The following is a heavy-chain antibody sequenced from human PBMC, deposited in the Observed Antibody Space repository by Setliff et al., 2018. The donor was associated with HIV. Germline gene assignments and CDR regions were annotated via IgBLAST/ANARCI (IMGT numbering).Heavy chain of an antibody. CDR1: GYTFTTYG. J-gene: IGHJ6*02. D-gene: IGHD3-10*01. Sequence: EASVKVSCQASGYTFTTYGVNWVRQAPGQGLEWMGWINSYNGNTKFAQKFQGRVTMTTDTSTTTAFMELRSLKADDTGIYYCSRSGVPPYYYYGMDVWGQGTTVTVSS. CDR3: SRSGVPPYYYYGMDV. CDR2: INSYNGNT. V-gene: IGHV1-18*04.